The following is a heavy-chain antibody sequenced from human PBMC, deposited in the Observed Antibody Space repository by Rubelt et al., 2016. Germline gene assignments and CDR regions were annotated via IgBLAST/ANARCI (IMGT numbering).Heavy chain of an antibody. D-gene: IGHD3-16*01. Sequence: QLQLQESGPGLVQPSETLSLTCTVSGGSISSSDYYWGRIRQPPGKGLEWIGSISSRGNTYSTPSLKSRVTVALDTSNIQVSLRWGPVTAADTAVYYCAGVPGGGQNWDFDLWGRGTLVTVSS. CDR1: GGSISSSDYY. J-gene: IGHJ2*01. CDR2: ISSRGNT. CDR3: AGVPGGGQNWDFDL. V-gene: IGHV4-39*07.